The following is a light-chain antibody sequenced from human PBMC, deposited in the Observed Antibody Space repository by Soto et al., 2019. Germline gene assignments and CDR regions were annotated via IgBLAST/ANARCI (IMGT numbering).Light chain of an antibody. J-gene: IGKJ4*01. V-gene: IGKV1-39*01. CDR1: QSIGTY. CDR3: QQTFSVPPT. Sequence: DIQMTQSPSSLSASVGDSVTITCRASQSIGTYLNWYQQKLGRAPKLLICAASSLESGVPSTFSGSGSGVDFNLSVSNLQPGDFAAYYCQQTFSVPPTFGGGTKLELK. CDR2: AAS.